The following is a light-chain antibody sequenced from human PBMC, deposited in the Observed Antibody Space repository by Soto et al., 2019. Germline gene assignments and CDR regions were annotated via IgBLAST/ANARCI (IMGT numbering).Light chain of an antibody. CDR2: DVS. Sequence: QSALTQPASVSGSPGQSITISCAGTSGDVGAYNYVTWFQQYPGKVPKLIIYDVSDRPSGVSDRFSGSKSGNTASLTISGLLAEDEDDYYCGLYTTINTMIFGGGTKLTVL. CDR1: SGDVGAYNY. V-gene: IGLV2-14*01. J-gene: IGLJ2*01. CDR3: GLYTTINTMI.